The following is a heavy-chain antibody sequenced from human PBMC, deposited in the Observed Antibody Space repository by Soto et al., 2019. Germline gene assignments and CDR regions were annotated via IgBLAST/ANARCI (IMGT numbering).Heavy chain of an antibody. V-gene: IGHV4-59*01. CDR3: ARAGVPAAPFDY. Sequence: QVQLQESGPGLVKPSETLSLTCTVSGGSISSYYWSWIRQPPGKGLEWIGYIYYSGSTNYNPSLNIPXXIXVXXSKNQFSLELSFVTAADTAVYDCARAGVPAAPFDYWGQGTLVTVSS. D-gene: IGHD2-2*01. J-gene: IGHJ4*02. CDR1: GGSISSYY. CDR2: IYYSGST.